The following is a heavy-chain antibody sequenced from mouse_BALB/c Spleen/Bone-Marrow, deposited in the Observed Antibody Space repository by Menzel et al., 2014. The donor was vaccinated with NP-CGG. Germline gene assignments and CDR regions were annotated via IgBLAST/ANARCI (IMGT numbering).Heavy chain of an antibody. V-gene: IGHV2-9*02. J-gene: IGHJ4*01. CDR1: GFSLNSFG. Sequence: QVQLQQSGPGLVAPSQSLSITCTVSGFSLNSFGEHWVRQPPGKGLEWLGVVWPGGSTNYNSALMSRLSISKDNSKSQVFLKMNSLQTDDTAMYYCAREGTFYYALDYWGQGTSVTVSS. CDR3: AREGTFYYALDY. CDR2: VWPGGST.